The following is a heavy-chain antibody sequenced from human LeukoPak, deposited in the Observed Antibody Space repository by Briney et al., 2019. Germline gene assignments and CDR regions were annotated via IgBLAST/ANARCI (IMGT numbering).Heavy chain of an antibody. D-gene: IGHD2-15*01. CDR2: IIPIFGTA. V-gene: IGHV1-69*05. CDR3: ARGYCSGGSCLQGAEYFQH. J-gene: IGHJ1*01. CDR1: GGTFSSYA. Sequence: ASVKVSCKASGGTFSSYAISWVRQAPGQGLEWMGGIIPIFGTANYAQKFQGRVTITRDTSASTAYMELSSLRSEDTAVYYCARGYCSGGSCLQGAEYFQHWGQGTLVTVSS.